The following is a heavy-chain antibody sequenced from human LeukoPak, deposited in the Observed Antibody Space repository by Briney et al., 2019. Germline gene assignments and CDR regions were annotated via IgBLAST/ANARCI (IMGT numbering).Heavy chain of an antibody. CDR1: GFTFSSYW. Sequence: PGGSLRLSCAASGFTFSSYWMSWVRQAPGKGLEWVANIKQDGSEKYYVDSVKGRFTISRDNAKNSLYLQMNSLRAEDTAVYYCARAEWTTYYYDSSGYMFDYWGREPWSPSPQ. V-gene: IGHV3-7*01. D-gene: IGHD3-22*01. CDR3: ARAEWTTYYYDSSGYMFDY. J-gene: IGHJ4*02. CDR2: IKQDGSEK.